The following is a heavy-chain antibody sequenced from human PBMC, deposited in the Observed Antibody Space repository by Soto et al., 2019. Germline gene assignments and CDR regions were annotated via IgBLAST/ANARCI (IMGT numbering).Heavy chain of an antibody. CDR1: GFRFSDYY. Sequence: QVQLVESGGGLVKPGGSLRLSCAASGFRFSDYYMSWVRQAPGKGLEWISYISSDGSIIVYADSVEGRFTISRDNAKNALHLQLSSPRAEDTAVYYCARCGGLYGYDAHVFDIWGQGTMVTVSS. J-gene: IGHJ3*02. CDR2: ISSDGSII. CDR3: ARCGGLYGYDAHVFDI. V-gene: IGHV3-11*01. D-gene: IGHD5-12*01.